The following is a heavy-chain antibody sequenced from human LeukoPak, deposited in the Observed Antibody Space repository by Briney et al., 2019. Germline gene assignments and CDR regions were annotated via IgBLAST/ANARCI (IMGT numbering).Heavy chain of an antibody. Sequence: GGSLRLSCVGSGFTFSDYYMDWVRQAPGKGLEWVGRTRNKDNSYTTEYAASVKGRFSFSREDSQNSMYLQMNSLKIEDTAVYYCARGPRIMITFGGAIESPFDYWGQGILVTVSS. CDR3: ARGPRIMITFGGAIESPFDY. J-gene: IGHJ4*02. V-gene: IGHV3-72*01. D-gene: IGHD3-16*02. CDR2: TRNKDNSYTT. CDR1: GFTFSDYY.